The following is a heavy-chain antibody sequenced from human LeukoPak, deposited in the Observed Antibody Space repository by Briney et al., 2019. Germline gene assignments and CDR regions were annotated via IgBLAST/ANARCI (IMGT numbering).Heavy chain of an antibody. Sequence: GASVKVSCKASGYTFTTYHMHWVRQAPGQGLEWMGIINPSGGSTSYAQKFQGRVTMTRDTSTSTVYMELSSLRSEDTAVYYCARSRGSGWYDGVYWGQGTLVTVSS. CDR1: GYTFTTYH. CDR3: ARSRGSGWYDGVY. V-gene: IGHV1-46*01. J-gene: IGHJ4*02. D-gene: IGHD6-19*01. CDR2: INPSGGST.